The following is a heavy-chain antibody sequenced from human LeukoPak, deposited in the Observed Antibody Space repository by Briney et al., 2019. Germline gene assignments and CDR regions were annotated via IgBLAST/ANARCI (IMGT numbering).Heavy chain of an antibody. D-gene: IGHD3-10*01. J-gene: IGHJ6*02. CDR1: GGSFSGYY. Sequence: SETLSLTCAVYGGSFSGYYWTWIRQSPGKGLEWIGYDGSTKYHPSLKGRVTISVDTSNNHFSLTLNSVTAADTGVYYCARTRRHYYGSGSKVTPWPAEMDVWGQGNTVIVSS. CDR3: ARTRRHYYGSGSKVTPWPAEMDV. CDR2: DGST. V-gene: IGHV4-59*01.